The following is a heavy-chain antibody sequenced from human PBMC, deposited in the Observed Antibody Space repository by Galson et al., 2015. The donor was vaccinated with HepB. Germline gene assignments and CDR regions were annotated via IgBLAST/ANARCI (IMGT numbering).Heavy chain of an antibody. V-gene: IGHV1-24*01. CDR2: FDPEDGET. D-gene: IGHD5-18*01. J-gene: IGHJ4*02. CDR3: ATVRNTAMVHPWDYFDY. CDR1: GYTLTELS. Sequence: SVKVSCKVSGYTLTELSMHWVRQAPGRGLEWMGGFDPEDGETIYAQKFQGRVTMTEDTSTDTAYMELSSLGSEDTAVYYCATVRNTAMVHPWDYFDYWGQGTLVTVSS.